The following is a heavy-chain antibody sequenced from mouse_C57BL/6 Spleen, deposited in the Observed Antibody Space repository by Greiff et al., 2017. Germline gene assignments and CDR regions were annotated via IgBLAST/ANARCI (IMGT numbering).Heavy chain of an antibody. J-gene: IGHJ4*01. CDR2: IDPEDGET. Sequence: EVQLQQSGAELVKPGASVKLSCTASGFNIKDYYMHWVKQRTEQGLEWIGRIDPEDGETKYDPKFQGKATITADTSSNTAYLQLSSLTSEDTAVYYCARSRATVVDYYAMDYWGQGTSVTVSS. D-gene: IGHD1-1*01. CDR3: ARSRATVVDYYAMDY. CDR1: GFNIKDYY. V-gene: IGHV14-2*01.